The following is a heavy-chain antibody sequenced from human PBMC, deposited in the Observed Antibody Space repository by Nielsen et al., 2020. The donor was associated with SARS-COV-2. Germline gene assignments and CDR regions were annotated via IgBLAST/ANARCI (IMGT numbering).Heavy chain of an antibody. CDR3: ARSPYCSGGSCYSGYYYGMDV. Sequence: WVRQAPGQGLEWMGWISAYNGNTNYAQKLQGRVTMTTDTSTSTAYMELRSLRSDDTAVYYCARSPYCSGGSCYSGYYYGMDVWGQGTTVTVSS. J-gene: IGHJ6*02. CDR2: ISAYNGNT. V-gene: IGHV1-18*01. D-gene: IGHD2-15*01.